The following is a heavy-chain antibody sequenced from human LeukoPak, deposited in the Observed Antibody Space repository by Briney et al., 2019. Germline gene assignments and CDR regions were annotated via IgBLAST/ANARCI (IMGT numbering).Heavy chain of an antibody. CDR1: GGSFSGYY. J-gene: IGHJ6*03. CDR3: ARASSGWYFSYFYYYMDV. V-gene: IGHV4-34*01. Sequence: SETLSLTCAVYGGSFSGYYWSWIRQPPGKGLEWIGEINHSGSTNYNPSLKSRVTISVDTSKNQFSLKLSSVTAADTAVYYCARASSGWYFSYFYYYMDVWGKGTTVTVSS. D-gene: IGHD6-19*01. CDR2: INHSGST.